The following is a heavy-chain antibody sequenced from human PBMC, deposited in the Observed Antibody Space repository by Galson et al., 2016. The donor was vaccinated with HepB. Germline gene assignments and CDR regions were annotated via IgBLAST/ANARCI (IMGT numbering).Heavy chain of an antibody. J-gene: IGHJ6*03. V-gene: IGHV4-39*01. CDR1: GGSISSDYY. D-gene: IGHD6-19*01. CDR3: ATGIVVAGKYYYYYMDV. CDR2: IYSSENT. Sequence: SETLSLTCIVSGGSISSDYYWGWIRQPPGRGLEWIGSIYSSENTNYNPSLKSRVTISVDTSKNQFSLRLDSVTAADTGVYYCATGIVVAGKYYYYYMDVWGKGITVTVSS.